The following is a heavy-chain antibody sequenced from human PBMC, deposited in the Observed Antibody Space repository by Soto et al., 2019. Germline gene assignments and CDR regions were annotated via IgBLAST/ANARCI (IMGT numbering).Heavy chain of an antibody. Sequence: QVQLVQSGAEVKKPGASVKVSCKASGYTFTSYGISWVRQAPGQGLEWMGWISAYNGNTNYAQKLQGRVTMTTDTSTSTADMELRSLRSDDTAVYYCARAPKYQLLRTPFDYWGQGTLVTVSS. CDR3: ARAPKYQLLRTPFDY. J-gene: IGHJ4*02. V-gene: IGHV1-18*01. D-gene: IGHD2-2*01. CDR1: GYTFTSYG. CDR2: ISAYNGNT.